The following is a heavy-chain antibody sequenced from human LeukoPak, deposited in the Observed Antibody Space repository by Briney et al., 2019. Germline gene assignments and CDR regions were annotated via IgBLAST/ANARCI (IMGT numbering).Heavy chain of an antibody. V-gene: IGHV3-53*01. J-gene: IGHJ4*02. CDR2: IYSGGST. Sequence: GESLKISCAASGFTVSSNYMSWVRQAPGKGLEWVSVIYSGGSTYYADSVKGRFTISRDSYKNTLYLQMNSLRAEDTAVYYCARDQFAFGIFDYWGQATLVTVRS. CDR1: GFTVSSNY. D-gene: IGHD3-3*01. CDR3: ARDQFAFGIFDY.